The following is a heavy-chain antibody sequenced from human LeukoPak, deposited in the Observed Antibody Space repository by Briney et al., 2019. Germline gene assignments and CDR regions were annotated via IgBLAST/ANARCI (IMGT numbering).Heavy chain of an antibody. CDR2: INPNSGGT. V-gene: IGHV1-2*02. Sequence: ASVKVSCKASGYTFTGYYMHWVRQAPGQGLEWMGWINPNSGGTNYAQKSQGRVTMTRDTSISTAYMELSRLRSDDTAVYYCAINPSSSGYKGYYWGQGTLVTVSS. D-gene: IGHD6-13*01. J-gene: IGHJ4*02. CDR1: GYTFTGYY. CDR3: AINPSSSGYKGYY.